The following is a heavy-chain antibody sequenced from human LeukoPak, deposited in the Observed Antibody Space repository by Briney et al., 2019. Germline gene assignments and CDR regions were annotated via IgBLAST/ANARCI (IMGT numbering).Heavy chain of an antibody. CDR3: ARDGSASTPDAFDI. CDR2: IIPIFGTA. Sequence: SVKVSCKASGGTFSSYAISWVRQAPGQGLEWMGGIIPIFGTANYAQKFQGRVTITTDESTSTAYTELSSLRSEDTAVYYCARDGSASTPDAFDIWGQGTLVTVSS. J-gene: IGHJ3*02. V-gene: IGHV1-69*05. D-gene: IGHD2-15*01. CDR1: GGTFSSYA.